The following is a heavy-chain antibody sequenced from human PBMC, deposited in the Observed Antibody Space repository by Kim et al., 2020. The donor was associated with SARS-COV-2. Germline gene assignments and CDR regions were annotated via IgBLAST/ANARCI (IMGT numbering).Heavy chain of an antibody. J-gene: IGHJ6*02. V-gene: IGHV1-2*06. CDR1: GYTFTGYY. CDR2: INPNSGGT. D-gene: IGHD3-10*01. Sequence: ASVKVSCKASGYTFTGYYMHWVRQAPGQGLEWMGRINPNSGGTNYAQKFQGRVTMTRDTSISTAYMELSRLRSDDTAVYYCVLLWFGEFLGGMDVWGQGTTVTVSS. CDR3: VLLWFGEFLGGMDV.